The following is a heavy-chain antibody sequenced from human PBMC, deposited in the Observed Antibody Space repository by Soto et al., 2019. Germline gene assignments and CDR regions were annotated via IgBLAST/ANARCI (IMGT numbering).Heavy chain of an antibody. J-gene: IGHJ6*02. CDR1: GGTFSSYA. V-gene: IGHV1-69*06. CDR2: IIPIFGTA. CDR3: ARVNDYYYGMDV. Sequence: SVKVSCKASGGTFSSYAISWVRQAPGQGLEWMGGIIPIFGTANYAQKFQGRVTITADKSTSTAYMELSSLRSEDTAVYYCARVNDYYYGMDVWGQGTTVTVS.